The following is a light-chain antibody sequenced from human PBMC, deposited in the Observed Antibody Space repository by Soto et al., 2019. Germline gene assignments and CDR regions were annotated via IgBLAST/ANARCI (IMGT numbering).Light chain of an antibody. V-gene: IGLV2-14*03. CDR2: DVN. CDR1: RSDIGAYNF. Sequence: QSALTQPASVSGSPGQSITISCTGTRSDIGAYNFVSWYQQHPGEVPKLILYDVNVRPSGVSNRFSGSKSGNTASLTISGLQAXXEXXYYCTSWTXSTTMIFGGGTKLTVL. CDR3: TSWTXSTTMI. J-gene: IGLJ2*01.